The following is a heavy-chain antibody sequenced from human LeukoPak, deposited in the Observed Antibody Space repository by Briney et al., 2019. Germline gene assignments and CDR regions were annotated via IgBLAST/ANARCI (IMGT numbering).Heavy chain of an antibody. CDR2: ISSSSSYI. CDR1: GFTFTRHA. V-gene: IGHV3-21*01. Sequence: GGSLRLSCAASGFTFTRHAMNWVRQAPGKGLEWVSSISSSSSYIYYADSVKGRFTISRDNAKNSLYLQMNSLRAEDTAVYYCARTGYCSSTSCHSFDYWGQGTLVTVSS. D-gene: IGHD2-2*01. J-gene: IGHJ4*02. CDR3: ARTGYCSSTSCHSFDY.